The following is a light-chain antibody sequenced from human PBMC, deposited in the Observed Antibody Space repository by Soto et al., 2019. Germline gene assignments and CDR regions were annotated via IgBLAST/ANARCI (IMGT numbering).Light chain of an antibody. CDR1: QTIGTF. J-gene: IGKJ4*01. CDR2: VAS. Sequence: EIVLTQSPATLSLSPGERATLSCRASQTIGTFLAWYQQKPGQAPSLLFYVASNRATGVPPRVSGSGHGTDFTLTISSLEPEDLAVYYCQHRLNWPLTFGGGTKVEIK. V-gene: IGKV3-11*01. CDR3: QHRLNWPLT.